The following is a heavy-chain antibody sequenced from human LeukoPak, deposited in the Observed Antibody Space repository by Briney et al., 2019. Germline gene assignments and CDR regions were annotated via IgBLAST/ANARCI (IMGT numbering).Heavy chain of an antibody. CDR3: ARGHHDYYDSSGYYYP. J-gene: IGHJ5*02. CDR2: IYYSGST. CDR1: GGSISSYY. Sequence: SETLSLTCTVSGGSISSYYWSWIRQPPGKGLEWIGYIYYSGSTYYNPSLKSRVTISVDTSKNQFSLKLSSVTAADTAVYYCARGHHDYYDSSGYYYPWGQGTLVTVSS. V-gene: IGHV4-30-4*08. D-gene: IGHD3-22*01.